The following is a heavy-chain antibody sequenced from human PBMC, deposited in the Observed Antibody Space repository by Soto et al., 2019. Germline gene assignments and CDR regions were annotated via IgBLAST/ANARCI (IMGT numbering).Heavy chain of an antibody. D-gene: IGHD3-22*01. V-gene: IGHV1-69*01. Sequence: QVQLVQSGAEVKKPGSSVKVSCKASGGTFSSYAISWVRQAPGQGLEWMGGIIPIFGTPNYAQKFQGRVTITADESTSTASMELSSLRSEDTAVYYCARGNYYDSSGYYPYYFDYWGQRTLVTVSS. CDR1: GGTFSSYA. CDR2: IIPIFGTP. CDR3: ARGNYYDSSGYYPYYFDY. J-gene: IGHJ4*02.